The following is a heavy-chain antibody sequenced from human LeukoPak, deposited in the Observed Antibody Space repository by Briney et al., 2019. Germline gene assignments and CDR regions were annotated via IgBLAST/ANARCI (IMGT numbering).Heavy chain of an antibody. CDR1: GFTFSIYA. J-gene: IGHJ4*02. Sequence: GGSLRLSCAASGFTFSIYAMSWVRQAPGKGLEWVSATSGSGGNTYYADSVKGRFTISRDNSKNTLYLQMNSLRAEDTAVYYCAKDSRGYSYGSYYFDYWGQGTLVTVSS. D-gene: IGHD5-18*01. CDR2: TSGSGGNT. V-gene: IGHV3-23*01. CDR3: AKDSRGYSYGSYYFDY.